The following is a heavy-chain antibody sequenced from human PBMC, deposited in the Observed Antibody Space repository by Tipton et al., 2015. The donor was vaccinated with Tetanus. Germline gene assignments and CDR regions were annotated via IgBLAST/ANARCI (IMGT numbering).Heavy chain of an antibody. V-gene: IGHV5-51*01. D-gene: IGHD3-16*01. CDR3: ARLRPWGGEVGSRGRYYFDS. J-gene: IGHJ4*02. CDR1: GYSFTSYW. CDR2: IYPGDSDT. Sequence: VQLVQSGAEVKKPGESLKISCKGSGYSFTSYWIGWVRQMPGKGLEWIGIIYPGDSDTRYSPSFQGQVTISADKSISTAYLQWSSLKPSNAAMDYCARLRPWGGEVGSRGRYYFDSWDQGPLVTVSS.